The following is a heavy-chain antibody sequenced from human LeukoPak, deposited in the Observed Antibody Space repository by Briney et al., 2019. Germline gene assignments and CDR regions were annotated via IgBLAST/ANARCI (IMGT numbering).Heavy chain of an antibody. Sequence: GESLKISCKGSGYSFTSYWISWVRQMPGKGLEWMGRIDPSDSHTNYSPSFQGHVTISADKSISTAYLQWSSLKASDTAMYYCARHIISSGWYGGVDYWGQGTLVTVSS. CDR2: IDPSDSHT. J-gene: IGHJ4*02. CDR1: GYSFTSYW. V-gene: IGHV5-10-1*01. CDR3: ARHIISSGWYGGVDY. D-gene: IGHD6-19*01.